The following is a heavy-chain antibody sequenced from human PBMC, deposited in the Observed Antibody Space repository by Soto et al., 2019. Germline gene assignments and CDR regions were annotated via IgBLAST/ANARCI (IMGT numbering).Heavy chain of an antibody. CDR3: ARGYLDRLYGDPVYFDY. CDR2: IYYSGST. CDR1: GGSISSGGYY. V-gene: IGHV4-31*03. D-gene: IGHD4-17*01. Sequence: PSETLSLTCTVSGGSISSGGYYWSWIRQHPGKGLEWIGYIYYSGSTYYNPSLKSRVTISVDTSKNQFSLKLSSVTAADTAVYYCARGYLDRLYGDPVYFDYWGQGTLVTVSS. J-gene: IGHJ4*02.